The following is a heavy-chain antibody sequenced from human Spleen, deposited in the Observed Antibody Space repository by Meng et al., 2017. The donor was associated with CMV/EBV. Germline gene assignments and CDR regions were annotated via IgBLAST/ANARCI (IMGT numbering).Heavy chain of an antibody. Sequence: GESLKISCKGSGYSFTSYWIGWVRQMPGKGLEWMGIIYPGDSDTRYSPSFQGQVTISADKSTSTAYLQWSSLKASDTAMYYCARGAAKYSSSGYGMDVWGQGTTVTVSS. CDR2: IYPGDSDT. J-gene: IGHJ6*02. CDR3: ARGAAKYSSSGYGMDV. V-gene: IGHV5-51*01. CDR1: GYSFTSYW. D-gene: IGHD6-6*01.